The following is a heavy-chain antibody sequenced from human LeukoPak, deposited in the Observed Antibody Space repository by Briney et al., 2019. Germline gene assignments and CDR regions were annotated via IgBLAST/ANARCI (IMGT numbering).Heavy chain of an antibody. D-gene: IGHD2/OR15-2a*01. J-gene: IGHJ5*02. CDR3: ARGKTSQNIVTRKTYNWFDP. Sequence: GGALRLSCAASGFTFSSYGMSWVRQAPGKGLEWVSVIYSGGSTYYADSVKGRFTISRDNSKNTLYLQMNSLRAEDTAVYYCARGKTSQNIVTRKTYNWFDPWGQGALVTVSS. CDR2: IYSGGST. V-gene: IGHV3-53*01. CDR1: GFTFSSYG.